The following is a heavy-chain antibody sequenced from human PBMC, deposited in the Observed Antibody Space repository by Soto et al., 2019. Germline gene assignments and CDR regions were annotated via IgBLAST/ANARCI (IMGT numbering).Heavy chain of an antibody. CDR2: TYYRSKWYN. CDR1: GDSVSSNSAA. V-gene: IGHV6-1*01. J-gene: IGHJ4*02. CDR3: AREGRMSEHKNLLFDT. D-gene: IGHD3-9*01. Sequence: SQTLSLTCAISGDSVSSNSAAWNWIRQSPSRGLEWLGRTYYRSKWYNDYAVSVKSRVTINPDTSKNQFSLQLNSVTPEDTAVYFCAREGRMSEHKNLLFDTRAQGVLFTVSS.